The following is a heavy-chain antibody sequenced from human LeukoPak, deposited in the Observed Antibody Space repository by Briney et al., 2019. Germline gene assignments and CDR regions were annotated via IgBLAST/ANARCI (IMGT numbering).Heavy chain of an antibody. V-gene: IGHV4-59*11. CDR2: IYYSGST. J-gene: IGHJ4*02. CDR1: GGSISSHY. D-gene: IGHD3-22*01. Sequence: SETLSLTCIVSGGSISSHYWGWIRQTPGKGLEYIGYIYYSGSTDYNPSLKSRVTISLDTSKNQFSLHLSSVTAADTAVYYCARRSGVLDSRDSRYYFDHWGQGTLVTVSS. CDR3: ARRSGVLDSRDSRYYFDH.